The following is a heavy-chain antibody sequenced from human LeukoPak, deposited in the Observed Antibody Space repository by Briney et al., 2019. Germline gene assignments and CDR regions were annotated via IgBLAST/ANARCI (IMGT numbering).Heavy chain of an antibody. CDR3: AREGGTMKILDY. D-gene: IGHD2-15*01. CDR2: IYYSGST. Sequence: SETLSLTCTVSGGSISSGGYYWSWIRQHPGKGLEWIGYIYYSGSTYYNPSLKSRVTISVDKSKNQFSLKLTSVTAADTAVYYCAREGGTMKILDYWGQGTLVTVSS. V-gene: IGHV4-31*03. J-gene: IGHJ4*02. CDR1: GGSISSGGYY.